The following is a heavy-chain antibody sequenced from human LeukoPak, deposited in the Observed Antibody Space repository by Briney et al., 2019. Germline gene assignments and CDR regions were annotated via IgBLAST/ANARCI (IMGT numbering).Heavy chain of an antibody. CDR1: GFTVSRNH. V-gene: IGHV3-53*01. CDR2: IYSGGST. D-gene: IGHD2-15*01. J-gene: IGHJ4*02. Sequence: GGSLRLSCAAFGFTVSRNHMTWVRQAPGKGLEWVSIIYSGGSTYYADSVRGRFTISGDSSQNTLYLQMNGLRAEDTAVYYCVTLPTGDYWGQGTLVTVSS. CDR3: VTLPTGDY.